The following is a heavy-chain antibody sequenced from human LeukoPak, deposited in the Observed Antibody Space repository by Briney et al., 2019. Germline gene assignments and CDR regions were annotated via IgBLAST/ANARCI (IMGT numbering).Heavy chain of an antibody. V-gene: IGHV3-11*04. CDR2: ISSSGSTI. J-gene: IGHJ4*02. CDR1: GFTFSDYY. CDR3: AKITVASLWSFDY. D-gene: IGHD1-20*01. Sequence: SGGSLRLSCAASGFTFSDYYMSWIRQAPGKGLEWVSYISSSGSTIYYADSVKGRFTISRDNAKNSLYLQMNSLRAEDTAVYYCAKITVASLWSFDYWGQGTLVTVSS.